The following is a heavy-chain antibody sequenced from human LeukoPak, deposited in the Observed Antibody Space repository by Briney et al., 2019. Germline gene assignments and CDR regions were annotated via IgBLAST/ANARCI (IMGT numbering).Heavy chain of an antibody. J-gene: IGHJ6*02. CDR3: ARADCSSTSCYVDYYYYGMDV. CDR1: GGTFSSYA. Sequence: ASVKLSCTASGGTFSSYAISWVRQAPGQGLEWMGRIIPIFGTANYAQKFQGRVTITADESTSTAYMELSSLRSEDTAVYYCARADCSSTSCYVDYYYYGMDVWGQGTTVTVSS. V-gene: IGHV1-69*13. CDR2: IIPIFGTA. D-gene: IGHD2-2*01.